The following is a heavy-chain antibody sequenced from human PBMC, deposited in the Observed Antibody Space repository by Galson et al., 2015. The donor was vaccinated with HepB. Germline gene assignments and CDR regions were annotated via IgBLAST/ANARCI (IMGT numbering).Heavy chain of an antibody. CDR3: VKDLGYCSSTSCPSGPHAFDI. CDR1: GFTFSSYA. D-gene: IGHD2-2*01. Sequence: SLRLSCAASGFTFSSYAMHWVRQAPGKGLEYVSAISSNGGSTYYADSVKGRFTISRDNSKNTLYLQMSSLRAEDTAVYYCVKDLGYCSSTSCPSGPHAFDIWGQGTMVTVSS. V-gene: IGHV3-64D*06. J-gene: IGHJ3*02. CDR2: ISSNGGST.